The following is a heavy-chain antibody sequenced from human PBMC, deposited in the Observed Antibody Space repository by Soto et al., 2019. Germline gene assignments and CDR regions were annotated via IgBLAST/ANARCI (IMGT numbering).Heavy chain of an antibody. V-gene: IGHV1-2*02. CDR2: INPNSGGT. CDR1: GYTFTGYY. CDR3: AREGHIVATMVYYYYYGMDV. J-gene: IGHJ6*02. Sequence: SVKVSCKASGYTFTGYYMHWVRQAPGQGLEWMGWINPNSGGTNYAQKFQGRVTMTRDTSISTAYMELSRLRSDDTAVYYCAREGHIVATMVYYYYYGMDVWGQGTTVTVSS. D-gene: IGHD5-12*01.